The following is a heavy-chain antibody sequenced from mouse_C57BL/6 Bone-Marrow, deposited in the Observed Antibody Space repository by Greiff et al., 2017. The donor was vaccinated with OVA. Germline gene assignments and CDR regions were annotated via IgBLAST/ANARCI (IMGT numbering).Heavy chain of an antibody. V-gene: IGHV5-17*01. CDR3: ARYGNSWYFDV. Sequence: EVQGVESGGGLVKPGGSLKLSCAASGFTFSDYGMHWVRQAPEKGLEWVAYISSGSSTIYYADTVKGRFTISRDNAKNTLFLQMTSLRSEDTAMYYCARYGNSWYFDVWGTGTTVTVSS. J-gene: IGHJ1*03. CDR2: ISSGSSTI. D-gene: IGHD2-1*01. CDR1: GFTFSDYG.